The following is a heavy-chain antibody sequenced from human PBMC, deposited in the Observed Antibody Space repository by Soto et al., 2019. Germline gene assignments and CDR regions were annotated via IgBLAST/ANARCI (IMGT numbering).Heavy chain of an antibody. J-gene: IGHJ5*02. D-gene: IGHD6-19*01. V-gene: IGHV1-8*01. Sequence: QVQLVQSGAEVKKPGASVKVSCKASGYTFTSYDIIWVRQATGQGLEGMGWMNPSTGNTDSAEKFQGRLTMTRNTSKSKVNMELSSLSVEDSAVYSGARGRIIVAGGFDPWGQGTLVTVSS. CDR3: ARGRIIVAGGFDP. CDR1: GYTFTSYD. CDR2: MNPSTGNT.